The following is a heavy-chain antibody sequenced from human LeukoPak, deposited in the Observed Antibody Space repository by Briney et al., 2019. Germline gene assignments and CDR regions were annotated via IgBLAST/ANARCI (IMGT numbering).Heavy chain of an antibody. J-gene: IGHJ5*02. CDR3: ARDLSQRGFDP. V-gene: IGHV3-30-3*01. CDR2: ISYDGSNK. CDR1: GFTFSSYA. Sequence: GSLRLSCAASGFTFSSYAMHWVRQAPGKGLERVAVISYDGSNKYYADSVKGRFTISRDNSKNTLYLQMNSLRAEDTAVYYCARDLSQRGFDPWGQGTLVTVSS.